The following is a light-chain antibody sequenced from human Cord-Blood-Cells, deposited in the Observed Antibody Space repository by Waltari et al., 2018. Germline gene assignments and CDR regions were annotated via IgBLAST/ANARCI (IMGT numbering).Light chain of an antibody. Sequence: EIVLTQSPGTLSSSPGERATLSCRASQSVSSSYLAWYQQKPGQAPRLLIYGASSRATGIPDRFSGSGSGTDFTLTISRLEPEDFAVYYCQQYGSSPHTFGQGTKVEIK. CDR2: GAS. J-gene: IGKJ1*01. CDR3: QQYGSSPHT. V-gene: IGKV3-20*01. CDR1: QSVSSSY.